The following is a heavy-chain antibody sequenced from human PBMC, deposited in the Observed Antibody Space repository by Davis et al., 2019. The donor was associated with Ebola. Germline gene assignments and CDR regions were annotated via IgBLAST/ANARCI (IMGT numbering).Heavy chain of an antibody. CDR3: ARARGCSGGSCYSGSRFYGMDV. D-gene: IGHD2-15*01. V-gene: IGHV3-21*01. CDR2: ISSSSSYI. Sequence: GESLKISCAASGFTFSSYGMHWVRQAPGKGLEWVSSISSSSSYIYYADSVKGRFTISRDNAKNSLYLQMNSLRAEDTAVYYCARARGCSGGSCYSGSRFYGMDVWGQGTTVTVSS. CDR1: GFTFSSYG. J-gene: IGHJ6*02.